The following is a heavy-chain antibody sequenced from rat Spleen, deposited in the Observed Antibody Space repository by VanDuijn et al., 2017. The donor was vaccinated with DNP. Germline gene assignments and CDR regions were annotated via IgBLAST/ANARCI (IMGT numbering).Heavy chain of an antibody. CDR1: GFTSSNYG. D-gene: IGHD1-9*01. CDR2: ISPSGGST. Sequence: EVQLVESGGGLVQPGNSLKLSCAASGFTSSNYGMHWIRQAPTKGLEWVASISPSGGSTYYRDSVKGRFTISRNNAKNTLYLQMDSLRSEETATYYCARQYYGYKPFDYWGQGVMVTVSS. J-gene: IGHJ2*01. V-gene: IGHV5-19*01. CDR3: ARQYYGYKPFDY.